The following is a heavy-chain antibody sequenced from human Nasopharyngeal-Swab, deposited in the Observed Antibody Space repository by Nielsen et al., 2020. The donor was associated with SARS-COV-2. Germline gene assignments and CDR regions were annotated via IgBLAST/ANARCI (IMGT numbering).Heavy chain of an antibody. CDR3: AKVGAAAEDYFDY. Sequence: GGSLRLSCAASGFTFDDYAMHWVRQAPGKGLEWVSGISWNSGSIGYADSVKDRFTISRDNAKNSLYLQMNSLRAEDTALYYCAKVGAAAEDYFDYWGQGTLVTVSS. V-gene: IGHV3-9*01. J-gene: IGHJ4*02. D-gene: IGHD6-13*01. CDR2: ISWNSGSI. CDR1: GFTFDDYA.